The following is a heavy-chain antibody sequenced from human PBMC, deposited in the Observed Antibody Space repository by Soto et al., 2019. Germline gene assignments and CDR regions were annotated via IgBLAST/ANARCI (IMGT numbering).Heavy chain of an antibody. V-gene: IGHV4-39*01. CDR3: ARHRLNSGSPTRYGMDV. D-gene: IGHD1-26*01. CDR1: GGSISSSTYH. Sequence: QLQLQESGPGLVKPSETLPLTCTVSGGSISSSTYHWGWIRQPPGKGLEWIGTIYYSGSTYYNPSLKRRVPISVDTSNNQFSLKLSSVTAADTAVYYCARHRLNSGSPTRYGMDVWGQGTTVTVSS. J-gene: IGHJ6*02. CDR2: IYYSGST.